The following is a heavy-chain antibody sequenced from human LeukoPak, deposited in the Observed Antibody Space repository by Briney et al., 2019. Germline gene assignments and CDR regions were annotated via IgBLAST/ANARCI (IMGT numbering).Heavy chain of an antibody. CDR1: GFTVSSNY. D-gene: IGHD3-10*01. CDR3: ARHQYYYGSGSSHYFDY. J-gene: IGHJ4*02. CDR2: IYSGGST. Sequence: GGSLRLSCAASGFTVSSNYMSWVRQAPGRGLGWVSVIYSGGSTYYADSVKGRFTISRDNSKNTLYLQMNSLRAEDTAVYYCARHQYYYGSGSSHYFDYWGQGTLVTVSS. V-gene: IGHV3-53*01.